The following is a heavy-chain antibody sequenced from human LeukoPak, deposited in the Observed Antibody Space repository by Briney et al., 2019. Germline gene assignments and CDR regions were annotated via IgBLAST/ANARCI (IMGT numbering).Heavy chain of an antibody. Sequence: ASVKVSCKASGYTFTSYFMHWVRQAPGQGREWMGIINPSGGSTSYAQKFQGRATMTRDTSTSTVYMELSSLRAEDTAVYYCARDSAGQGTYYYYYMDVWGKGTTVTVSS. CDR3: ARDSAGQGTYYYYYMDV. CDR1: GYTFTSYF. D-gene: IGHD1-1*01. J-gene: IGHJ6*03. V-gene: IGHV1-46*01. CDR2: INPSGGST.